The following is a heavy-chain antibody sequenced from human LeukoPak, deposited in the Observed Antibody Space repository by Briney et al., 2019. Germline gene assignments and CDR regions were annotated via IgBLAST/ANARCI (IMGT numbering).Heavy chain of an antibody. Sequence: HPGGSLRLSCAASGFTFSSYAMSWVRQAPGKGLEWVSAISGSGGSTYYADSVKGRFTISRDNSKNTLYLQMNSLRAEDTAVYYCAKDQGRRLIYYYYYYGMDVWGQGTTVTVSS. CDR3: AKDQGRRLIYYYYYYGMDV. CDR1: GFTFSSYA. CDR2: ISGSGGST. D-gene: IGHD3-10*01. V-gene: IGHV3-23*01. J-gene: IGHJ6*02.